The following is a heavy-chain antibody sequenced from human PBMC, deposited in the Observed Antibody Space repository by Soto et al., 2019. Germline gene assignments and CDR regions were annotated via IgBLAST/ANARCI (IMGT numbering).Heavy chain of an antibody. J-gene: IGHJ4*02. D-gene: IGHD6-19*01. Sequence: ASGFTVSSSYMSWVRQAPGKGLQWVSVIYSGGSTHYADSVKGRFTISRDNSKNTLFLQMNSLRAEDTAVYYCAKDGTRIAVAEPLGYWGQGALVTVS. CDR1: GFTVSSSY. CDR2: IYSGGST. CDR3: AKDGTRIAVAEPLGY. V-gene: IGHV3-66*01.